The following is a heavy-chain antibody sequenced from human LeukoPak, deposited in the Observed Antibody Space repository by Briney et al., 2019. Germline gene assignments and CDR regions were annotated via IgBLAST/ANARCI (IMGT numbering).Heavy chain of an antibody. J-gene: IGHJ4*02. Sequence: ASVKVSCKASGYTFTSYHMHWVRQAPGQGLEIMGIINPSGGSTTYAQKFQGRVTMTRDTSTSTVYMELSSLRSEDTAVYYCAKLAAAGTAHYYFDYWGQGTLVTVSS. V-gene: IGHV1-46*01. D-gene: IGHD6-13*01. CDR2: INPSGGST. CDR1: GYTFTSYH. CDR3: AKLAAAGTAHYYFDY.